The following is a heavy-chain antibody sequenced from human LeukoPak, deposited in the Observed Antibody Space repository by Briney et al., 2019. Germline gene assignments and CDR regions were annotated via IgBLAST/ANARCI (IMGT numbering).Heavy chain of an antibody. CDR1: GFILSTHG. J-gene: IGHJ4*02. CDR2: MWYDGSRE. V-gene: IGHV3-33*01. D-gene: IGHD1-26*01. Sequence: GGSLRLSCAASGFILSTHGMHWVRQAPGKRLEWVAGMWYDGSREDYADSVKGRFTISRDMSKNTLNLQMNSLRVEDTAMFYCARDLSFGSLDFRGQGTLVTVSS. CDR3: ARDLSFGSLDF.